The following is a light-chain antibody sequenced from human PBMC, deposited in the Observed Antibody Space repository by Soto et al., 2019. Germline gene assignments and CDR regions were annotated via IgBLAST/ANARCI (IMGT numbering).Light chain of an antibody. V-gene: IGLV1-44*01. CDR1: SSNIGSNT. Sequence: QSVLTQPPSASGTPGQRVIISCSGSSSNIGSNTVNWYQQIPGTAPKLLIYSYNQRPSGVPDRFSGSKSDTSASLAISGLQSEDAAEYYCAEWDDILNGVLFGGGTKVTVL. CDR2: SYN. CDR3: AEWDDILNGVL. J-gene: IGLJ2*01.